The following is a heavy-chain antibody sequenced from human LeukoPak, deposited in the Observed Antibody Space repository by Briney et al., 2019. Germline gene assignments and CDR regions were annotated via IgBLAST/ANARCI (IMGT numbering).Heavy chain of an antibody. CDR3: ARRKGYVGWFGP. CDR1: GGSFSGYY. Sequence: PSETLSLTCAVYGGSFSGYYWSWIRQPPGKGLEWIGEINHSGSTNYNPSLKSRVTISVDTSKNQFSLKLSSVTAADTAVYYCARRKGYVGWFGPWGQGTLVTVSS. CDR2: INHSGST. D-gene: IGHD1-1*01. J-gene: IGHJ5*02. V-gene: IGHV4-34*01.